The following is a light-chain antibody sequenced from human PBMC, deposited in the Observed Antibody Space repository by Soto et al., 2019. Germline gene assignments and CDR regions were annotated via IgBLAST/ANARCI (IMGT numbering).Light chain of an antibody. CDR3: VTWDGNLSAGV. Sequence: QSVLTQPPSVSAAPGQTVTISCSGGSSNIENNYVSWYQHFPGTAPKLLIYEDNNRPSVIPDRFSGSKSGTSATLGITGLQTGDEDDYYCVTWDGNLSAGVFGGGTKLTVL. CDR2: EDN. V-gene: IGLV1-51*02. CDR1: SSNIENNY. J-gene: IGLJ2*01.